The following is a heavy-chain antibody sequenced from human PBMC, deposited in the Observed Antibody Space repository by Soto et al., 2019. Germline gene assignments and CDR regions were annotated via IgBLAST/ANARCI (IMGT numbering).Heavy chain of an antibody. CDR1: GFTFNKYA. CDR2: IDPNGQST. Sequence: DVQLLESGGGLVQPGGSLRLSCAASGFTFNKYAMSWVRQAPGKGLEWVSTIDPNGQSTYYADSVKGRFTISRDNSKDTLYLQMNSLRAEVTAVYYCVSRNPPVVFGPFDYWGHGTLLTVS. D-gene: IGHD2-21*01. CDR3: VSRNPPVVFGPFDY. J-gene: IGHJ4*01. V-gene: IGHV3-23*01.